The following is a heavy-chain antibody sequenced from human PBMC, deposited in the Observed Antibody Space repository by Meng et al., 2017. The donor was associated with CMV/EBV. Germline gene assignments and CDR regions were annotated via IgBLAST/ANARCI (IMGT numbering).Heavy chain of an antibody. CDR2: IYYSGT. Sequence: SETLSLTCNVSGASINYHYWNWIRQPPGKGLEWIGYIYYSGTNYNPSLKSRVTMSVDTSKNQFSLKLSSVTAADTAVYYCARGLGWLLYYGMDVWGQGTTVTVSS. V-gene: IGHV4-59*11. CDR3: ARGLGWLLYYGMDV. D-gene: IGHD3-3*01. CDR1: GASINYHY. J-gene: IGHJ6*02.